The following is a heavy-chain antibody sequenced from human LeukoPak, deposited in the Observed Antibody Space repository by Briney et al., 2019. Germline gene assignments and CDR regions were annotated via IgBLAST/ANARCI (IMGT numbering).Heavy chain of an antibody. CDR2: INPNSGGT. CDR3: ARGTYYYDSSGYYEGVY. CDR1: GYTFTGYY. J-gene: IGHJ4*02. D-gene: IGHD3-22*01. Sequence: ASVKVSCKAPGYTFTGYYMHWVRQAPGQGLEWMGWINPNSGGTNYAQKFQGRVTMTRDTSISTAYMELSRLRSDDTAVYYCARGTYYYDSSGYYEGVYWGQGTLVTVSS. V-gene: IGHV1-2*02.